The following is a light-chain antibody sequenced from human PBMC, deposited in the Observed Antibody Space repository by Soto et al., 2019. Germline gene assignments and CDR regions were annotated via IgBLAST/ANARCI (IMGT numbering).Light chain of an antibody. Sequence: EIGLTQSPATLSLSPGERATLSCGASQSVSNNYLAWYQQRPCLAPRLLIYDASHRATGIPDRFSGSGSGADFTLTISRLEPEDFSMYYCQQYGSSITFGQGTRLEIK. CDR2: DAS. V-gene: IGKV3D-20*01. CDR1: QSVSNNY. J-gene: IGKJ5*01. CDR3: QQYGSSIT.